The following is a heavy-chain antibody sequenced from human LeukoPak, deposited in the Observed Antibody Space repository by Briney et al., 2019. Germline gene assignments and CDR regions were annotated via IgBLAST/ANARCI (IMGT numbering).Heavy chain of an antibody. Sequence: GGSLRLSCAASRFTFSSYGMHWVRQAPGKGLEGVAVIWYDGSNKYYADSVKGRFTISRDNSKNTLYLQMNSLRAEDTAVYYCAGSYVIRSFDYWGQGTLVTVSS. CDR1: RFTFSSYG. D-gene: IGHD3-16*01. V-gene: IGHV3-33*01. J-gene: IGHJ4*02. CDR2: IWYDGSNK. CDR3: AGSYVIRSFDY.